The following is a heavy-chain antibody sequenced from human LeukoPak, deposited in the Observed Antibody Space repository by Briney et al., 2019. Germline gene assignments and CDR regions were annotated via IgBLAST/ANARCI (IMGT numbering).Heavy chain of an antibody. D-gene: IGHD3-22*01. CDR1: GFTFSSYA. CDR2: VSGSGSNT. Sequence: GGSLRLSCAASGFTFSSYAMSWVRQAPGKGLEWVSTVSGSGSNTYYADSVKGRFTISRDNSKNTLYLQMNSLRAEDTAVYYCARAFSSGYLNFAYYFDYWGQGTLVTVSS. CDR3: ARAFSSGYLNFAYYFDY. J-gene: IGHJ4*02. V-gene: IGHV3-23*01.